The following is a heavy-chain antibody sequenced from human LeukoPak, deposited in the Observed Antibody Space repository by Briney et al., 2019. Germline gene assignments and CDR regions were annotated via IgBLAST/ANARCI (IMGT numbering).Heavy chain of an antibody. V-gene: IGHV1-24*01. Sequence: ASVKVSCKVSGYTLTELSMHWVRQAPGKGLEWMGGFDPEDGETIYAQKFQGRVTITADESTSTAYMELSSLRSEDTAVYYCARNYYDSSGYSPGYGMDVWGQGTTVTVSS. CDR3: ARNYYDSSGYSPGYGMDV. J-gene: IGHJ6*02. CDR1: GYTLTELS. D-gene: IGHD3-22*01. CDR2: FDPEDGET.